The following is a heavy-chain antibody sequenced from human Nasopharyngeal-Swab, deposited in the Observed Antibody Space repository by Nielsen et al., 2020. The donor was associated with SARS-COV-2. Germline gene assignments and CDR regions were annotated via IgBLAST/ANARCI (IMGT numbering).Heavy chain of an antibody. CDR1: GFTFSSYS. CDR2: ISSGSSTI. Sequence: GESLKISCAASGFTFSSYSMNWVRQAPGKGLEWVSYISSGSSTIYYADSVKGRFTISRDNAKNSLYLQMNSLRAEDTAVYYCARDTTYDFWSGYSKSFDYWGQGTLVTVSS. D-gene: IGHD3-3*01. CDR3: ARDTTYDFWSGYSKSFDY. J-gene: IGHJ4*02. V-gene: IGHV3-48*01.